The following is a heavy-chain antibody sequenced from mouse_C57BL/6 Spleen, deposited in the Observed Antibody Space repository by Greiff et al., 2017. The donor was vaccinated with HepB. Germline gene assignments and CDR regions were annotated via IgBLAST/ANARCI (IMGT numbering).Heavy chain of an antibody. CDR2: ISSGSSTI. J-gene: IGHJ2*01. V-gene: IGHV5-17*01. CDR3: AREGPYYYGSSYVYFDY. CDR1: GFTFSDYG. D-gene: IGHD1-1*01. Sequence: DVMLVESGGGLVKPGGSLKLSCAASGFTFSDYGMHWVRQAPEKGLEWVAYISSGSSTIYYADTVKGRFTISRDNAKNTLFLQMTSLRSEDTAMYYCAREGPYYYGSSYVYFDYWGQGTTLTVSS.